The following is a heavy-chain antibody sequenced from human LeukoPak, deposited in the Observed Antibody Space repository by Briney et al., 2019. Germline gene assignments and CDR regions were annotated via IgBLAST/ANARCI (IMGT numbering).Heavy chain of an antibody. CDR2: IYYSGST. CDR1: GGSISSGGSY. CDR3: ARAPPWDGMDV. J-gene: IGHJ6*02. V-gene: IGHV4-31*03. Sequence: SETLSLTCTVSGGSISSGGSYWSWIRQHPGKGLEWIGYIYYSGSTYYNPSLKSRVTISVDTSKNQFSLKLSSVTAADTAVYYCARAPPWDGMDVWGQGTTVTVSS. D-gene: IGHD3-16*01.